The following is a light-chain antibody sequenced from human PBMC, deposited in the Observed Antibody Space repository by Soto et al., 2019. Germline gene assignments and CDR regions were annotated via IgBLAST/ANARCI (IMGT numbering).Light chain of an antibody. Sequence: QSALTQPPSASGSPGQSVTISCTGTSSDVGGYNYVSWYQQYPGKVPKLMIYEVNKRPSGVPDRFSDSKSGNTASLTVSGLQAEDEADYYCTSYAGGNNVFGTGTKVNVL. V-gene: IGLV2-8*01. CDR2: EVN. CDR3: TSYAGGNNV. J-gene: IGLJ1*01. CDR1: SSDVGGYNY.